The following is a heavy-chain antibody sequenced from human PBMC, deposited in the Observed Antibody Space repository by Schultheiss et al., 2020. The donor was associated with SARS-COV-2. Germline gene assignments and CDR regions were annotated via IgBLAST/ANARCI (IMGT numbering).Heavy chain of an antibody. D-gene: IGHD6-6*01. CDR3: AREQQLVHFYYYGMDV. Sequence: SETLSLTCTVSGGSISSYYWSWIRQPAGKGLEWIGRIYTSGSTNYNPSLKSRVTISVDTSKNQFSLKLSSVTAADTAVYYCAREQQLVHFYYYGMDVWGQGTTVTVSS. J-gene: IGHJ6*02. V-gene: IGHV4-4*07. CDR1: GGSISSYY. CDR2: IYTSGST.